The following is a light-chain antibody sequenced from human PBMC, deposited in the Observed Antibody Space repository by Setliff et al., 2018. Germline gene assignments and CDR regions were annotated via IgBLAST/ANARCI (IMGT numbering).Light chain of an antibody. V-gene: IGLV2-8*01. CDR3: LSYAGSGTYV. CDR2: EVT. CDR1: SSDVGAYNY. J-gene: IGLJ1*01. Sequence: QSVLTQPPSASGSPGQSLTISCTGTSSDVGAYNYVSWYQQHPGKAPKLMIYEVTKRPSGVPDRFSGSKSGNTASLTISGLQAEDEADYYCLSYAGSGTYVFGSGTKVTVL.